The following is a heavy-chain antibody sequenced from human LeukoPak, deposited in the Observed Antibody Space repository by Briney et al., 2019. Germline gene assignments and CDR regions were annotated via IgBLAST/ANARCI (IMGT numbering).Heavy chain of an antibody. V-gene: IGHV4-38-2*01. J-gene: IGHJ4*02. CDR3: ATRKGVYNWDSLDY. CDR2: TYHDGTT. D-gene: IGHD1-7*01. CDR1: GYSISSGYY. Sequence: PSETLSLTCAVSGYSISSGYYRGWIRQPPGRGLEWIASTYHDGTTYYNPSLRSRVTISVDTSKNQFSLKLYSVTATDTAVYYCATRKGVYNWDSLDYWGQGTLVTVSS.